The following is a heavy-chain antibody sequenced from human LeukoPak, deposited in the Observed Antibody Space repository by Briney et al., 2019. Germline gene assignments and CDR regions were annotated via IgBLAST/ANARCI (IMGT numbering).Heavy chain of an antibody. CDR2: ISSGSSFI. CDR1: GFTFSSYS. D-gene: IGHD6-13*01. V-gene: IGHV3-21*01. J-gene: IGHJ3*02. CDR3: ARDSGSPQDAFDI. Sequence: GGSLRLSCAASGFTFSSYSMNWVRQAPGRGLEWVSSISSGSSFIYYADSVKGRFTISRDNAKNSLYLQMNSLRAEDTAVYYCARDSGSPQDAFDIWGQGTMVTVSS.